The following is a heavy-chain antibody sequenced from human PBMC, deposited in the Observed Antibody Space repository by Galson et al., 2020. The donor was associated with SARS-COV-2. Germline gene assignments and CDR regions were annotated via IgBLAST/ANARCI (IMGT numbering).Heavy chain of an antibody. Sequence: KMSGPTLVKPTQTLTLTCTFSGFSLSTSGVGVGWIRQPPGKALEWLALIYWDDDKRYSPSLKSRLTITKDTSKNQVVLTMTNMDPVDTATYYCAHSGRFTMVRDLIFDPWGQGTLVTVSS. V-gene: IGHV2-5*02. CDR3: AHSGRFTMVRDLIFDP. CDR2: IYWDDDK. J-gene: IGHJ5*02. CDR1: GFSLSTSGVG. D-gene: IGHD3-10*01.